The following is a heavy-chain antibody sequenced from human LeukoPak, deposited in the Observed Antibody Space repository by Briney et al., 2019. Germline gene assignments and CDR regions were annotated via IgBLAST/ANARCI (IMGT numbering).Heavy chain of an antibody. CDR1: GFSLSTSGVG. CDR3: AHKEGSSGSDWFDP. CDR2: IYWDDDK. D-gene: IGHD6-19*01. J-gene: IGHJ5*02. Sequence: SGPTLLNPTPTLTLTCTFSGFSLSTSGVGVGWIRQPPGKALEWLSLIYWDDDKRYSPSLKRRLTITKGTSKNQVVLTMTNMDPVDTATYYCAHKEGSSGSDWFDPWGQGTLVTVSS. V-gene: IGHV2-5*02.